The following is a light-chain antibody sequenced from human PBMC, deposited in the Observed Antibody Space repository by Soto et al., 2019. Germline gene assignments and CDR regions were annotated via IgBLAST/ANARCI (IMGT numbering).Light chain of an antibody. J-gene: IGLJ1*01. CDR1: SSDVGGFNY. CDR3: SSYAGSSTYV. CDR2: EVN. Sequence: QSVLAQPPSASGSPGQSVTISCSGTSSDVGGFNYVSWYQQHPGRAPKVLIYEVNKRPSGVPDRFSGSKSGSTASLTVSGLQAEDEAEYYCSSYAGSSTYVFGTGTKVTVL. V-gene: IGLV2-8*01.